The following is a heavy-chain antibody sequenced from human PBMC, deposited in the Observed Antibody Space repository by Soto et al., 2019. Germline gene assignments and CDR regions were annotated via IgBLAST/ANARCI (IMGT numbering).Heavy chain of an antibody. J-gene: IGHJ4*02. V-gene: IGHV2-5*02. CDR2: IYWDDDK. Sequence: QITLNESGPTQVKPRQTLTLTCTFSGFSLTTSGVGVGWIRQSPGKAPEWLALIYWDDDKRYSPSLKSRLTITKDPSKHQVVLTMAHLDPADTATYYCAHRVLRTVFGLVTTTAIYFDFWGQGTPVAVSS. D-gene: IGHD3-3*01. CDR1: GFSLTTSGVG. CDR3: AHRVLRTVFGLVTTTAIYFDF.